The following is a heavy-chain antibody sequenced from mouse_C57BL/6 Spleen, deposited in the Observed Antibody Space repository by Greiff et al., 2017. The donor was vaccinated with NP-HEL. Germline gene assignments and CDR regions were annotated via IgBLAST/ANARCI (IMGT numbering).Heavy chain of an antibody. J-gene: IGHJ3*01. CDR3: LDSSGYGFAY. Sequence: VQLKESGAELVRPGASVKLSCTASGFNIKDDYMHWVKQRPEQGLEWIGWIDPENGDTEYAPKFQGKATITADTSSNTAYLQLSSLTSEDTAVYYCLDSSGYGFAYWGQGTLVTVSA. CDR2: IDPENGDT. CDR1: GFNIKDDY. V-gene: IGHV14-4*01. D-gene: IGHD3-2*02.